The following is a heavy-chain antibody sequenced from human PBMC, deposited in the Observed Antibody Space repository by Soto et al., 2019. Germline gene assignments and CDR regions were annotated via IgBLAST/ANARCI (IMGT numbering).Heavy chain of an antibody. V-gene: IGHV3-30*03. CDR1: GFTFSSYG. CDR2: ISYDGSNK. Sequence: QVQLVESGGGVVQPGRSLRLSCAASGFTFSSYGMHWVRQAPGKGLEWVAVISYDGSNKYYADSVKGRFTISRDNSKNTLYLQMNSLRAEDTAVYYCVVAASYRYFDYWGQRTLVTVSS. CDR3: VVAASYRYFDY. D-gene: IGHD2-15*01. J-gene: IGHJ4*02.